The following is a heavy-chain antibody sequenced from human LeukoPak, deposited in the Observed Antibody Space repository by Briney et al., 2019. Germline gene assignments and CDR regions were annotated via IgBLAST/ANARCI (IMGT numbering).Heavy chain of an antibody. CDR2: IYYGGST. V-gene: IGHV4-39*07. CDR1: GGSIRSSSYY. CDR3: ARATEPGSSPWDWFDP. Sequence: PSETLSLTCTVSGGSIRSSSYYWGWIRQPPGKGLEWIGNIYYGGSTYYNPSLKSRVTTSIDTSKNQFSLKLSSVAAADTAVYYCARATEPGSSPWDWFDPWAREPLVTVS. D-gene: IGHD2-15*01. J-gene: IGHJ5*02.